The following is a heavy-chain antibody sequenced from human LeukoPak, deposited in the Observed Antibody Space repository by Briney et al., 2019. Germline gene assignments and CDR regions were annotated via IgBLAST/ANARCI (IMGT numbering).Heavy chain of an antibody. CDR2: IIPIFGTA. J-gene: IGHJ4*02. V-gene: IGHV1-69*01. CDR1: GGTFSSYA. D-gene: IGHD6-6*01. CDR3: ASSSSSHYYFDY. Sequence: SVKVSCKASGGTFSSYAISWVRQAPGQGLEWMGGIIPIFGTANYAQKFQGRVAITADESTSTAYMELSSLRSEDTAVYYCASSSSSHYYFDYWGQGTLVTVSS.